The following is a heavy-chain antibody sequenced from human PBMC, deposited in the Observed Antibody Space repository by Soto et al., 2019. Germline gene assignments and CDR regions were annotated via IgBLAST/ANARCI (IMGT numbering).Heavy chain of an antibody. V-gene: IGHV2-70*01. Sequence: SGPTLVNPTQTLTLTCTFSGFSLSTSGMCVSWIRQPPGKALEWLALIDWDDDKYYSTSLKTRLTISKDTSKNQVVLTMTNMDPVDTATYYCARKEVTNNYYYGMAVWGQGTTVSVSS. CDR3: ARKEVTNNYYYGMAV. CDR1: GFSLSTSGMC. D-gene: IGHD2-21*02. J-gene: IGHJ6*02. CDR2: IDWDDDK.